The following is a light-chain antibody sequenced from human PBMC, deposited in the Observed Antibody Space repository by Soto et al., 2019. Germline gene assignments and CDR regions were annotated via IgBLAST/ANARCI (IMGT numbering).Light chain of an antibody. CDR1: SSDVGSYNL. CDR3: CSYAGSSTLV. Sequence: QSALTQPASVSGSPGQSITISCTGTSSDVGSYNLVSWYQQHPGKAPKLMIYEVSKRPSGVSNRFSGSKSGNTASLTIPGLQAKDEADYYCCSYAGSSTLVFGGGTKLTVL. CDR2: EVS. V-gene: IGLV2-23*02. J-gene: IGLJ2*01.